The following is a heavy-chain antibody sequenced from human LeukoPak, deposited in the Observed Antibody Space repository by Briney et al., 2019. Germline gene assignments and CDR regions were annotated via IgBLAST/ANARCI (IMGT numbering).Heavy chain of an antibody. CDR1: GSTFSSYA. D-gene: IGHD2-15*01. CDR3: ATLVVAATLLDY. V-gene: IGHV3-23*01. J-gene: IGHJ4*02. CDR2: ISGSGGST. Sequence: QPGGSLRLSCAASGSTFSSYAMSWVRQDPGKRLEWVSAISGSGGSTYYADSVKGRFTISRDNSKNTLYLQMNSLRAEDTAVYYCATLVVAATLLDYWGQGTLVTVSS.